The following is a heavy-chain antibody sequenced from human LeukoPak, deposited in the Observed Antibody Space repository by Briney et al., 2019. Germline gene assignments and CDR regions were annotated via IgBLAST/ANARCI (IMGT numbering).Heavy chain of an antibody. CDR2: IYYSGSA. V-gene: IGHV4-59*08. D-gene: IGHD3-22*01. CDR3: ARHLASRGSSPGWYIDL. CDR1: GGSTSSYY. Sequence: SETLSLTCTVSGGSTSSYYWSWIRQPPGKGLEWIGYIYYSGSAKYTPPPKSRVTRSVDTSKNHFSLKLSPVPAADTALYYCARHLASRGSSPGWYIDLWGRCTLVTVSS. J-gene: IGHJ2*01.